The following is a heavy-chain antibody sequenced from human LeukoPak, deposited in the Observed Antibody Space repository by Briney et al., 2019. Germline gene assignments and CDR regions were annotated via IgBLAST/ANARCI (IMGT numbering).Heavy chain of an antibody. V-gene: IGHV3-53*01. Sequence: GGSLRLSCAASGFTVSSNYMSWVRQAPGKGLEWVSVTYSDGSTYYADSVKGRFTISRDNSKNTLYLQMNSLRAEDTAVYYCARGPRGDGYNDYWGQGTLATVSS. CDR3: ARGPRGDGYNDY. CDR1: GFTVSSNY. J-gene: IGHJ4*02. CDR2: TYSDGST. D-gene: IGHD5-24*01.